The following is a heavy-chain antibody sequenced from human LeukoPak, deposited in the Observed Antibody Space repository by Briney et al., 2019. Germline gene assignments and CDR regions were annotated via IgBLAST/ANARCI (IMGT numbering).Heavy chain of an antibody. CDR2: IKQDGSEK. CDR1: GFTFSSYW. Sequence: PGGSLRLSCAASGFTFSSYWMSWVRQAPGKGLEWVANIKQDGSEKYYVDSVKGRFTISRDNAKNSLSLQMNSLRAVDTAMYYCARVGPDNSGSIDYWGQGTRVTVSS. J-gene: IGHJ4*02. V-gene: IGHV3-7*01. CDR3: ARVGPDNSGSIDY. D-gene: IGHD6-19*01.